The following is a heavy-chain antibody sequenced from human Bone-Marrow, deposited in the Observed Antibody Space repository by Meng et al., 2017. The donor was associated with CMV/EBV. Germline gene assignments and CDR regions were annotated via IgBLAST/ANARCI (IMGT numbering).Heavy chain of an antibody. J-gene: IGHJ4*02. CDR1: GCTFNTSG. V-gene: IGHV3-23*01. Sequence: LGRSCIGSGCTFNTSGLDWVRRAVGEGLGWVSSITSSNDSTEHADSVKGRFTISRDNSKNTLYLQMNSLTADDTAVYYCARRATPYDYWGQGTLVTVSS. CDR2: ITSSNDST. CDR3: ARRATPYDY.